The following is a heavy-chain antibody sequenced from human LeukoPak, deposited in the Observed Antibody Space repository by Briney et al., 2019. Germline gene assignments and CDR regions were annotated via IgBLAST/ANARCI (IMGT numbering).Heavy chain of an antibody. Sequence: ESGPTLVNPTQTLTLTCTFSGFSLSTSGVGVGWIRQPPGKALEWLALIYWNDDKRYSPSLKSRLTITKDTSKNQVVLTMTNMDPVDTATYYCAHRHQVATINGEPAWFDPWGQGTLVTISS. CDR1: GFSLSTSGVG. CDR2: IYWNDDK. D-gene: IGHD5-12*01. V-gene: IGHV2-5*01. J-gene: IGHJ5*02. CDR3: AHRHQVATINGEPAWFDP.